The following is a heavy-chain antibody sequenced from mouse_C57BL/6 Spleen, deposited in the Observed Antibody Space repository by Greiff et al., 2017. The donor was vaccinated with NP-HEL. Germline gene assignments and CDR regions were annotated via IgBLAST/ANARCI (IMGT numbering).Heavy chain of an antibody. CDR2: IDPSDSET. Sequence: VQLQQSGAELVRPGSSVKLSCKASGYTFTSYWMHWVKQRPIQGLEWIGNIDPSDSETHYNQKFKDKATLTVDKSSSTAYMQLSSLTSEDSAVYYCARLFTTVVATGYFDVWGTGTTVTVSS. J-gene: IGHJ1*03. CDR3: ARLFTTVVATGYFDV. V-gene: IGHV1-52*01. CDR1: GYTFTSYW. D-gene: IGHD1-1*01.